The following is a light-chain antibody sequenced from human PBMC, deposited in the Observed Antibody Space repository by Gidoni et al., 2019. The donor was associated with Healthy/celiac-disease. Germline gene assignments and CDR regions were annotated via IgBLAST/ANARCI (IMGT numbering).Light chain of an antibody. CDR2: AAS. CDR3: QQSYSTPQYT. CDR1: QSISSY. Sequence: DIQMTQSPSSLSASVGDRFTITCRASQSISSYLNWYQQKPGKAPKLLIYAASSLQSGVPSRLSGSGSGTDFTLTISSLQPEDFATYYCQQSYSTPQYTFGQGTKLEIK. V-gene: IGKV1-39*01. J-gene: IGKJ2*01.